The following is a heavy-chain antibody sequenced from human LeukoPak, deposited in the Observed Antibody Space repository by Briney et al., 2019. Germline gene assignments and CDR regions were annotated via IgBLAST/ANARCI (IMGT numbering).Heavy chain of an antibody. J-gene: IGHJ4*02. CDR1: RVSLSGYS. V-gene: IGHV3-21*01. Sequence: VGAPRVSCAASRVSLSGYSIKSVRPAPGKGVGLVSSSSSSSSYRYYADSVKGRFIISSDNAKNSQHLKINILRGEDTAVYYCARAVDVADYWGQGTLVTVSS. CDR3: ARAVDVADY. CDR2: SSSSSSYR. D-gene: IGHD3-16*01.